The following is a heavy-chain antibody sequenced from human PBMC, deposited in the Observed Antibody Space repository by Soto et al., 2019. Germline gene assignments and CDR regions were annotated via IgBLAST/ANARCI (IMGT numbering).Heavy chain of an antibody. D-gene: IGHD3-16*02. V-gene: IGHV3-33*06. J-gene: IGHJ3*01. Sequence: QIQLVESGGGVVQPGGSLRLSCAASGFTFSRSGMHWVRQAPGKGLEWVAVIWYDGSNAYYADSVRGRFTISRDNLRNTQSLQMNRLRVEDTAIYYCAKDWGGSYTRGGYFDDWGQGAMVTVSS. CDR1: GFTFSRSG. CDR2: IWYDGSNA. CDR3: AKDWGGSYTRGGYFDD.